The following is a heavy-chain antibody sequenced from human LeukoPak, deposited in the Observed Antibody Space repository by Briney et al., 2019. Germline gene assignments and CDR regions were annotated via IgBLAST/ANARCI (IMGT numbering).Heavy chain of an antibody. Sequence: SVKVSCKASGGTFSSCGLSWERQAPGQGLEWMGGIIPIFGTANYAQKFQGRVTITADESTSTAYMELSSLRSEDTAVYYCATWPMVRGVISYFDYWGQGTLVTVSS. CDR2: IIPIFGTA. J-gene: IGHJ4*02. D-gene: IGHD3-10*01. CDR1: GGTFSSCG. CDR3: ATWPMVRGVISYFDY. V-gene: IGHV1-69*01.